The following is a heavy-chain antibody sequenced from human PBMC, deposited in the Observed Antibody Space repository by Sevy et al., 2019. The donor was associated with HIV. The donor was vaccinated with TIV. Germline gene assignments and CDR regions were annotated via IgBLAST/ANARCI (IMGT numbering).Heavy chain of an antibody. CDR3: ARDLVGATSD. D-gene: IGHD1-26*01. CDR2: IRYDGSNK. CDR1: GFTFSSYG. V-gene: IGHV3-30*02. Sequence: GGSLRLSCAASGFTFSSYGMHWVRQAPGKGLEWVAFIRYDGSNKYYADSVKGRFTISRDNSKNMLYLQMNSLRPEDTAVYYCARDLVGATSDWGQGTLVTVSS. J-gene: IGHJ4*02.